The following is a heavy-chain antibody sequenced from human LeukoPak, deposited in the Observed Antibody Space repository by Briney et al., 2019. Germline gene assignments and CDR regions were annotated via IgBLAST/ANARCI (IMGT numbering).Heavy chain of an antibody. V-gene: IGHV3-53*01. D-gene: IGHD1-14*01. J-gene: IGHJ4*02. CDR1: GFAVGSNY. CDR2: SYSGGAI. CDR3: ASRPGN. Sequence: GGSLRLSCVASGFAVGSNYMSWGRQAPGKGLEWVSLSYSGGAIRYADSVKGRFTISRDSSKNTLFLQMNDLAVEDTARYYCASRPGNWGQGILVTVSS.